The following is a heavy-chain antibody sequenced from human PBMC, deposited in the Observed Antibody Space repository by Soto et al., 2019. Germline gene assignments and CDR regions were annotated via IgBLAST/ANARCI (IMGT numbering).Heavy chain of an antibody. V-gene: IGHV3-66*01. CDR3: ARDWRGSGSFVDY. J-gene: IGHJ4*02. CDR1: GGSISSGGYY. Sequence: PSETLSLTCTVSGGSISSGGYYWSWIRQHPGKGPEWVGYIYSGGSTYYADSVKGRFTISRDTSKNTLYLQMNSLRAEDTAVYYCARDWRGSGSFVDYWGQGTLVTVSS. CDR2: IYSGGST. D-gene: IGHD3-10*01.